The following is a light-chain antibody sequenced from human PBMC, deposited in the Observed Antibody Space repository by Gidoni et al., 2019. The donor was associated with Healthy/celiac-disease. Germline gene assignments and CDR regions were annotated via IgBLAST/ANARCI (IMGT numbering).Light chain of an antibody. CDR1: QSVSSY. CDR3: QQRSNWPPYT. V-gene: IGKV3-11*01. J-gene: IGKJ2*01. Sequence: QSVSSYLAWYQQKPGQAPRLLIYDASNRATCIPARCSGSGSGTDFTLTISSLEPEDFAVYYCQQRSNWPPYTFGQGTKLEIK. CDR2: DAS.